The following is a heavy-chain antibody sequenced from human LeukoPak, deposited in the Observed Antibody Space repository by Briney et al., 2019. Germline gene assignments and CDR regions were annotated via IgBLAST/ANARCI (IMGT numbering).Heavy chain of an antibody. V-gene: IGHV4-39*01. CDR3: ARQGYSSGWSNYFDY. D-gene: IGHD6-19*01. Sequence: PSETPSLTCTVSGGSISSSNYYWGWIRQPPEKGLEWIGSIYYSGTTYYNPSLKSRVTLSVDTSKNQFSLRLSSVTAADTAVYYCARQGYSSGWSNYFDYWGQGTLVTVSS. J-gene: IGHJ4*02. CDR1: GGSISSSNYY. CDR2: IYYSGTT.